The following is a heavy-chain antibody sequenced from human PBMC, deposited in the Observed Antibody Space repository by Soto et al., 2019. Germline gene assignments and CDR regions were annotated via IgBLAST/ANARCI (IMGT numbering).Heavy chain of an antibody. D-gene: IGHD6-13*01. CDR3: ARGRIAAAEKKKGTTYNWFDP. CDR1: GGSISSGDYY. Sequence: SETLSLTCTVSGGSISSGDYYWSWIRQPPGKGLEWIGYIYYSGSTYYNPSLKSRVTISVDTSKNQFSLKLSSVTAADTAVYYCARGRIAAAEKKKGTTYNWFDPWGQGTLVTVS. V-gene: IGHV4-30-4*01. J-gene: IGHJ5*02. CDR2: IYYSGST.